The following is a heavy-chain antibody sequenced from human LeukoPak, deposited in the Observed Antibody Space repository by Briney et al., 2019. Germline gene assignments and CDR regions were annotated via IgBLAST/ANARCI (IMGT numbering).Heavy chain of an antibody. Sequence: GASVKVSCKASGGTFSSYAISWVRQAPGQGLEWMGGIIPIFGTANYAQKFQGRVTITADESTSTAYMELSSLRSEDTAVYYCARGDGSGSYLRPGNAFDYWGQGTLVTVSS. CDR2: IIPIFGTA. CDR1: GGTFSSYA. D-gene: IGHD3-10*01. J-gene: IGHJ4*02. CDR3: ARGDGSGSYLRPGNAFDY. V-gene: IGHV1-69*13.